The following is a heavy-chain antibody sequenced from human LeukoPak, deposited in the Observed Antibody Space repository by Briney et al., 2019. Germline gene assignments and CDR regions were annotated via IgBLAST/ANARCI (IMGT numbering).Heavy chain of an antibody. CDR1: GFTFSSYG. J-gene: IGHJ4*02. D-gene: IGHD1-26*01. Sequence: PGGPLRLSCAASGFTFSSYGMHWVRQAPGKGLEWVAFIRYDGSNKYYADSVKGRFTISRDNSRDTLYLQMISLRAEDTAVYYCAKSAVGATLGDYWGQGTPVTVSS. CDR2: IRYDGSNK. CDR3: AKSAVGATLGDY. V-gene: IGHV3-30*02.